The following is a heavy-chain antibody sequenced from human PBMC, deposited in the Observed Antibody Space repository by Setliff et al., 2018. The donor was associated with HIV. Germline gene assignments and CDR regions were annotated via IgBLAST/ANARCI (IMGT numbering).Heavy chain of an antibody. V-gene: IGHV4-39*07. CDR1: GVSISSGTYY. J-gene: IGHJ3*01. D-gene: IGHD4-17*01. Sequence: SETLSLTCTVSGVSISSGTYYWGWVRQPPGKGLEWIGSIYHSGSTYYNPPLKSRVTISVDTSNNQFSLKLNSVTAADTAVYYCARVQMAYAAFDVWGQGTMVTVSS. CDR2: IYHSGST. CDR3: ARVQMAYAAFDV.